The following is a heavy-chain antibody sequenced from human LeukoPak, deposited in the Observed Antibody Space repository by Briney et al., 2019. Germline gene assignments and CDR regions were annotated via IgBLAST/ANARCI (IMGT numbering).Heavy chain of an antibody. CDR1: GFTFSSSA. V-gene: IGHV3-23*01. CDR2: IGSTGIST. D-gene: IGHD2-8*01. Sequence: HTGGSLRLSCAASGFTFSSSAMNWVRQAPGKGLEWVSAIGSTGISTYYADSVKGRFTISRDDSKVYLQMNSLRAEDTAVYYCARDPGFVPFHYMDVWGKGTTVTVSS. CDR3: ARDPGFVPFHYMDV. J-gene: IGHJ6*03.